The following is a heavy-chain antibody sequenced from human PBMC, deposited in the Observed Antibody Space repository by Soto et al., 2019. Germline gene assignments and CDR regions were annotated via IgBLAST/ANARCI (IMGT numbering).Heavy chain of an antibody. Sequence: PSETLSLTCTVSGGSISSGDYYWSWIRQPPGKGLEWIGYIYYSGSTYYNPSLKSRVTISVDTSKNQFSLKLSSVTAADTAVYYWARGMVPGVIDWFDPWGQGTLVTVSS. J-gene: IGHJ5*02. CDR3: ARGMVPGVIDWFDP. CDR2: IYYSGST. CDR1: GGSISSGDYY. V-gene: IGHV4-30-4*01. D-gene: IGHD3-10*01.